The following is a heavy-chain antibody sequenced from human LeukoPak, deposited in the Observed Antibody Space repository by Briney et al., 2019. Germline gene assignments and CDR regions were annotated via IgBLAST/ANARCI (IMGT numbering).Heavy chain of an antibody. J-gene: IGHJ4*02. V-gene: IGHV3-23*01. CDR1: GFTVSSNY. CDR2: ISTSGGAT. D-gene: IGHD5-18*01. Sequence: PGGSLRLSCAASGFTVSSNYMSWVRQAPGQGLEWVSTISTSGGATYYADSVKGRFTISRDNSKNTLYLQMNSLRAEDTAVYYCANSAGYSYGSDYWGQGTLVTVSS. CDR3: ANSAGYSYGSDY.